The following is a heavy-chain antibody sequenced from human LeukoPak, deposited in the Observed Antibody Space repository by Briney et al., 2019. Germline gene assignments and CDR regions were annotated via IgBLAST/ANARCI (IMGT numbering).Heavy chain of an antibody. D-gene: IGHD3-10*01. J-gene: IGHJ4*02. CDR2: ISYDGSNK. V-gene: IGHV3-30*18. CDR1: GFTFSSYG. Sequence: PGGSLRLSCAASGFTFSSYGMHWVRQAPGKGLEWVAVISYDGSNKYYADSVKGRFTISRDNSKNTLYLQMNSLRAEDTAVYYCAKSQLLWFGEDFDYWGQGTLVTVSS. CDR3: AKSQLLWFGEDFDY.